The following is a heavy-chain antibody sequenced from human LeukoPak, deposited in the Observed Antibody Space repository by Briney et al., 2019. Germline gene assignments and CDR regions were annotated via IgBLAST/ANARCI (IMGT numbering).Heavy chain of an antibody. J-gene: IGHJ4*02. D-gene: IGHD6-13*01. Sequence: GESLKISCKGSGYSFTSYWIGWVRQMPGKGLEWMGIIYPGDSDTRYSPSFQGQVTISADKSISTAYLQWSSLKASDTAMYYCATRGRGSSSWFYYFDYWGQGTLVTVSS. CDR1: GYSFTSYW. CDR2: IYPGDSDT. V-gene: IGHV5-51*01. CDR3: ATRGRGSSSWFYYFDY.